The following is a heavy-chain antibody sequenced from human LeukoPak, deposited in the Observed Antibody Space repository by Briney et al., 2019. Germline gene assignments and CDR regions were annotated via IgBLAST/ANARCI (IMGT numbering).Heavy chain of an antibody. V-gene: IGHV4-59*01. CDR1: GGSISSYY. CDR3: ARSSANLIDY. Sequence: PSETLSLTCTVSGGSISSYYWSWIRQPPGKGLEWIGYIYYSGSTNYNPSLKSRVTISVDTSKNQFSLKLSSVTAADTAVYYCARSSANLIDYWGQGTLVTVSS. J-gene: IGHJ4*02. CDR2: IYYSGST.